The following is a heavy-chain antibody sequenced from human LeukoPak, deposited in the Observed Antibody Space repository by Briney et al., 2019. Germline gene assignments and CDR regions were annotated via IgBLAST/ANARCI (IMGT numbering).Heavy chain of an antibody. CDR3: ARNIVVVPAARHNWFDP. CDR2: IYYSGST. CDR1: GGSISSSSYY. D-gene: IGHD2-2*01. J-gene: IGHJ5*02. V-gene: IGHV4-39*07. Sequence: PSETLSLTCTVSGGSISSSSYYWGWIRQPPGKGLEWIGSIYYSGSTYYNPSLKSRVTISVDTSKNQFSLKLSSVTAADTALYYCARNIVVVPAARHNWFDPWGQGTLVTVSS.